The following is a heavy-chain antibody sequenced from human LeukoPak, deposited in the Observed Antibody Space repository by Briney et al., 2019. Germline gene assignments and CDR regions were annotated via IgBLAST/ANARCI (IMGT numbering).Heavy chain of an antibody. CDR3: ARGRAA. CDR1: GGSFSGCY. CDR2: INHSGST. J-gene: IGHJ5*02. Sequence: PSETLSLTCAVYGGSFSGCYWSWIRQPPGKGLEWIGEINHSGSTNYNPSLKSRVTISVDTSKNQFSLKLSSVTAADTAVYYCARGRAAWGQGTLATVSS. V-gene: IGHV4-34*01.